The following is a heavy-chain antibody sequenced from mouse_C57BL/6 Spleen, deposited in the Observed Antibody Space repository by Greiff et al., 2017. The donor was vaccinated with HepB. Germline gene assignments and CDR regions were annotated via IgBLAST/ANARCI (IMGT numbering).Heavy chain of an antibody. D-gene: IGHD2-3*01. CDR3: ARGDCYGDFDY. Sequence: QVQLKESGAELVRPGTSVKVSCKASGYAFTNYLIEWVKQRPGQGLEWIGVINPGSGGTNYNEKFKGKATLTADKSSSTAYMQLSSLTSEDSAVYFCARGDCYGDFDYWGQGTTLTVSS. J-gene: IGHJ2*01. CDR1: GYAFTNYL. CDR2: INPGSGGT. V-gene: IGHV1-54*01.